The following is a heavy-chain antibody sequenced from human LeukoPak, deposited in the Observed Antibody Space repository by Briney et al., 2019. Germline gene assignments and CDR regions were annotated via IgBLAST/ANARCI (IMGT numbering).Heavy chain of an antibody. CDR1: GFTFSSYW. J-gene: IGHJ4*02. CDR2: IKQDGSEK. D-gene: IGHD1-26*01. V-gene: IGHV3-7*01. CDR3: ARDPRTSGSYFDY. Sequence: GGSLRLSCAASGFTFSSYWMTWVRQAPGKGLEWVANIKQDGSEKYYVDSVKGRFTISRDKAKNSLYLQMNSLRAEDTAVYYCARDPRTSGSYFDYWGQGTLVTVSS.